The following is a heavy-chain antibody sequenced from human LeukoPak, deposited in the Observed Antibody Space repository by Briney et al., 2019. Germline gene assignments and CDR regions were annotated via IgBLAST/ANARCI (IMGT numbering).Heavy chain of an antibody. CDR3: ATDPYSSSWYDY. D-gene: IGHD6-13*01. V-gene: IGHV4-4*02. J-gene: IGHJ4*02. Sequence: PSETLSLTCAVSGGSISSSNWWSWVRQPPGKGLEWIGEIYHSGSTNYNPSLKSRVTISVDKSKNQFSLKLSSVTAADTAVYYCATDPYSSSWYDYWGQGTLVTVSS. CDR2: IYHSGST. CDR1: GGSISSSNW.